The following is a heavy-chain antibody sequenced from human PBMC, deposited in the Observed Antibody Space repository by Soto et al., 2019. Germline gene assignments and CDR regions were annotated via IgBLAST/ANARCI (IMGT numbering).Heavy chain of an antibody. V-gene: IGHV4-59*01. CDR3: ARVKVLYYDILTGSPDAFDI. D-gene: IGHD3-9*01. CDR2: IYYSGST. Sequence: SETLSLTCTVSGGSISSYYWSWIRQPPGKGLEWNRNIYYSGSTNYNPSLKSQDTISINTSKNQFTLKLSNETDADTALFYCARVKVLYYDILTGSPDAFDIWGQGTMVT. CDR1: GGSISSYY. J-gene: IGHJ3*02.